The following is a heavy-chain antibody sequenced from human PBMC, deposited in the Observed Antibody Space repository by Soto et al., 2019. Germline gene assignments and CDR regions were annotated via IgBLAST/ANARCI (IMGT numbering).Heavy chain of an antibody. CDR2: ITDSGGST. V-gene: IGHV3-23*01. J-gene: IGHJ3*02. CDR1: GFTFSIYS. Sequence: AQLLESGGGLVQPGGSLRLSCAASGFTFSIYSMRWVRQAPGKGLEWVSVITDSGGSTYYADSVKGRFTISRDNSKNTLYLQMDSLRAEDTAVYYCTKTRGGVARASDIWGQGTMVTVSS. CDR3: TKTRGGVARASDI. D-gene: IGHD2-15*01.